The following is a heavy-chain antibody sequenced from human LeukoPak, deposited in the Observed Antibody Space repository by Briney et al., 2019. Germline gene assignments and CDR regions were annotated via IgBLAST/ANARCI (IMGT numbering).Heavy chain of an antibody. CDR1: GFTFRSYA. CDR2: ISGSGGST. CDR3: ARGPAGDPFDH. J-gene: IGHJ4*02. Sequence: GGSLRLSCAASGFTFRSYAMTWVRQAPGKGLEWVLTISGSGGSTYYVDSVKGRFTISRDNAKNSLYLQMSSLRVEDTAVYYCARGPAGDPFDHWGQGTLVTVSS. D-gene: IGHD3-16*01. V-gene: IGHV3-23*01.